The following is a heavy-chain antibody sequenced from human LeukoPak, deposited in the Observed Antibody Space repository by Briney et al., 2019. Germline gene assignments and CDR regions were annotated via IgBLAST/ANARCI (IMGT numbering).Heavy chain of an antibody. J-gene: IGHJ6*03. CDR2: ISGSGDST. CDR3: ARGYCSSTSCTPHYYFYYMDV. D-gene: IGHD2-2*01. Sequence: PGGSLRLSCAASGFTFSSDAMSWVRQAPGKGLEWVSGISGSGDSTNYADSVKGRFTISRDNSKNTLYLQMNSLRAEDTAIYYCARGYCSSTSCTPHYYFYYMDVGGKGTTVTVSS. V-gene: IGHV3-23*01. CDR1: GFTFSSDA.